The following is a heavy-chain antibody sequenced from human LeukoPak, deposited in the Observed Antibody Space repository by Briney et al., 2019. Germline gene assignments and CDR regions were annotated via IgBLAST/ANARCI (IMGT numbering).Heavy chain of an antibody. Sequence: GGSLRLSCAASEFTFSSYAMTWVRQAPGKGLVWVSRISSDGITTSYADSVKGRFTISRDNAKNTLYLQMNSLRAEDTAVYYCTRGGGYSYVYLGYWGQGTLVTVSS. CDR2: ISSDGITT. CDR3: TRGGGYSYVYLGY. D-gene: IGHD5-18*01. V-gene: IGHV3-74*01. J-gene: IGHJ4*02. CDR1: EFTFSSYA.